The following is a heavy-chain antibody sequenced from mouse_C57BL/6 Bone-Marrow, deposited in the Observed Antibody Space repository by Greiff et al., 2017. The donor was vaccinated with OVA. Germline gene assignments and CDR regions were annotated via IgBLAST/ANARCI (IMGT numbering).Heavy chain of an antibody. CDR2: ISSGSSTI. CDR3: ARTPRGAWFAY. Sequence: EVMLVESGGGLVKPGGSLKLSCAASGFTFSDYGMHWVRQAPEKGLEWVAYISSGSSTIYYADTVKGRFTISRDNAKNTLFLQMTSLRSEDTAMYYCARTPRGAWFAYWGQGTLVTVSA. CDR1: GFTFSDYG. J-gene: IGHJ3*01. V-gene: IGHV5-17*01.